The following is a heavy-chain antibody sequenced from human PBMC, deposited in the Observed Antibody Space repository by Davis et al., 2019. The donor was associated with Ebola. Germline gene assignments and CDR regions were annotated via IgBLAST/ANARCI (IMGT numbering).Heavy chain of an antibody. CDR1: GFTFSSYA. Sequence: PGGSLRLSCAASGFTFSSYAMHWVRQAPGKGLEWVAVISYDGSNKYYADSVKGRFTISRDNSKNTLYLQMNSLRAEDTAVYYCARAVRARFAARPYDYYYYMDVWGKGTTVTVSS. J-gene: IGHJ6*03. CDR3: ARAVRARFAARPYDYYYYMDV. V-gene: IGHV3-30-3*01. D-gene: IGHD6-6*01. CDR2: ISYDGSNK.